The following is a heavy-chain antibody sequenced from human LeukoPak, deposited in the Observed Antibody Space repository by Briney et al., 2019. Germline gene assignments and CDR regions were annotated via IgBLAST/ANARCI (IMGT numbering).Heavy chain of an antibody. CDR3: ARELGINAFDV. J-gene: IGHJ3*01. Sequence: ASAKVSCKASGYTLTDNHLYWVRQAPGQGPEWTGWIDPNSGVTNFAQNFQGRLTMTRDTSINTAYMELSRLTSDDTAVYYCARELGINAFDVWGQGTMVTVSS. CDR1: GYTLTDNH. V-gene: IGHV1-2*02. D-gene: IGHD3-16*01. CDR2: IDPNSGVT.